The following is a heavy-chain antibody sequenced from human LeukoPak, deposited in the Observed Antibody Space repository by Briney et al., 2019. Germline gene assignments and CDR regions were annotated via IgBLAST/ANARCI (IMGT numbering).Heavy chain of an antibody. D-gene: IGHD5-24*01. J-gene: IGHJ4*02. CDR3: TTLRDVYFLVFDY. Sequence: ASVKVSCKASGYTFTSYYMHWVRQAPGQGLEWMGWINPNSGGTNYAQKFQGRVTMTEDTSTDTAYMELNSLTSEDTAVYYCTTLRDVYFLVFDYWGQGTLVTVSS. V-gene: IGHV1-2*02. CDR1: GYTFTSYY. CDR2: INPNSGGT.